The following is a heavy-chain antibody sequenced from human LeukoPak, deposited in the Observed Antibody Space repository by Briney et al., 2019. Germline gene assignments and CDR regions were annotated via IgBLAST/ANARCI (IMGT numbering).Heavy chain of an antibody. V-gene: IGHV4-39*01. J-gene: IGHJ4*02. Sequence: SETLSLTCTVSGGSISSSSYYWGWIRQPPGKGLEWIGSIYYSGSTYYNPSLKSRVTISVDTSKNQFSLKLSSVTAADTAVYYCARLGPLYYGSGNTDYWGQGTLVTVSS. CDR3: ARLGPLYYGSGNTDY. CDR2: IYYSGST. CDR1: GGSISSSSYY. D-gene: IGHD3-10*01.